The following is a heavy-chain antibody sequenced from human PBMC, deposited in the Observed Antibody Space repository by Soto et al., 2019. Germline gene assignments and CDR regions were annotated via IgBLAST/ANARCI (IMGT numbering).Heavy chain of an antibody. CDR2: ISASGGST. CDR1: GFTFNTYA. D-gene: IGHD3-3*01. J-gene: IGHJ2*01. V-gene: IGHV3-23*01. CDR3: AKFPLSTIFGVVILNWYFDL. Sequence: VQLLESGGGLVQPGGSLRLSCAASGFTFNTYAMSWVRQAPGKGLEWVSSISASGGSTIYADSVKGRFTVSRDNSKNTLYVQMNSLRVEDTAVYYCAKFPLSTIFGVVILNWYFDLWGRGTLVTVSS.